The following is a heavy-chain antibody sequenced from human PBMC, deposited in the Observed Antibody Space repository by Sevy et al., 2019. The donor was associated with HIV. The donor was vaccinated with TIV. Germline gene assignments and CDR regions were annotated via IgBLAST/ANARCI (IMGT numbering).Heavy chain of an antibody. CDR2: IDSDGSG. D-gene: IGHD3-22*01. CDR3: VRDRYYDASGYYYYYYGMDV. J-gene: IGHJ6*02. CDR1: GFTVSDNY. Sequence: GGSLRLSCAASGFTVSDNYMAWVRLAPGKGLEWVSLIDSDGSGYYAVSVKGRFTISRDNVKNTLYLQINALRAEDTGLYFCVRDRYYDASGYYYYYYGMDVWGQGTTVTVSS. V-gene: IGHV3-66*01.